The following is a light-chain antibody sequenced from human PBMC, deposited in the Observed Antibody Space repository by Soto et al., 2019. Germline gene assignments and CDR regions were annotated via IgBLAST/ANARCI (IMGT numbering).Light chain of an antibody. V-gene: IGLV2-14*03. CDR3: TSYTSSTPFYV. CDR1: RTDVDGYDY. J-gene: IGLJ1*01. Sequence: QSALTKPASVSGSPGQSIAISCTGVRTDVDGYDYVSWYQQHQGQAPQLKIYEFYTRRSAVSHRFSGSKSGDTASLTISGLQAEAEADYYCTSYTSSTPFYVFGTGTKFTVL. CDR2: EFY.